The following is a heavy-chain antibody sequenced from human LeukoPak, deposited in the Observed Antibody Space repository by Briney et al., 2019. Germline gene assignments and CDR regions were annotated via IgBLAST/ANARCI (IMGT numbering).Heavy chain of an antibody. CDR3: AREDYYDGSGYPAFDY. CDR2: ISSSSSTI. Sequence: GSLRLSCAASGFTLSRFSMNWVRQAPGKGLEWISYISSSSSTIYYADSVKGRFTISRDSAKNSLFLQMNSLRAEDTAVYFCAREDYYDGSGYPAFDYWGQGTLVTVSS. V-gene: IGHV3-48*04. CDR1: GFTLSRFS. D-gene: IGHD3-22*01. J-gene: IGHJ4*02.